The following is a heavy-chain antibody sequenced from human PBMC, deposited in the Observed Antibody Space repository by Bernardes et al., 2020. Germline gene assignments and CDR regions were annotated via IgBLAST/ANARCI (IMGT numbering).Heavy chain of an antibody. CDR1: GDSVSSNSAA. Sequence: SPTLSLTVAISGDSVSSNSAAWNWIRRSPSRGLEWLGRTYYRSRWWNDYAVSMKSRITVNPDTSKNQFSLQLNSVTPEDTAVYYCARDYYYGMDVWGQGTTVTVSS. CDR2: TYYRSRWWN. J-gene: IGHJ6*02. CDR3: ARDYYYGMDV. V-gene: IGHV6-1*01.